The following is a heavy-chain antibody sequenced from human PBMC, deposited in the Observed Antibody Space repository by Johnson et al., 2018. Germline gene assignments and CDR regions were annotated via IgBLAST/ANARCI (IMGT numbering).Heavy chain of an antibody. J-gene: IGHJ3*02. CDR1: GGSISSYY. D-gene: IGHD2-15*01. CDR2: IYYSWST. V-gene: IGHV4-59*01. CDR3: AREYCSGGSCSGAFDI. Sequence: QVQLQQWGPGLVKPSETLSLTCTVSGGSISSYYWSWIRQPPGKGLEWIGYIYYSWSTNYNPSLKSRVPISVDTSKNQFSLKLTSVTAAATAVYYCAREYCSGGSCSGAFDIWGQGTMVTVSS.